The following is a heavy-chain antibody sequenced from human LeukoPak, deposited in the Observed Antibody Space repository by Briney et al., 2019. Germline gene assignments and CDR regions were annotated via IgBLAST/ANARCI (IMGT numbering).Heavy chain of an antibody. CDR1: GFTFSSYA. D-gene: IGHD1/OR15-1a*01. V-gene: IGHV3-30-3*01. CDR3: ARDLRRTHFDY. CDR2: ISYDGSNK. Sequence: GGSLRLSCAASGFTFSSYAMHWVRRAPGKGLEWVAVISYDGSNKYYADSVKGRFTISRDNSKNTLYLQMNSLRAEDTAVYYCARDLRRTHFDYWGQGTLVTVSS. J-gene: IGHJ4*02.